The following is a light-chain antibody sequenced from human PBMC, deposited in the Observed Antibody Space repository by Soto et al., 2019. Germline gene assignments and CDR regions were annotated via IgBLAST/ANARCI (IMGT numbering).Light chain of an antibody. J-gene: IGKJ2*01. CDR1: QSVSSY. CDR2: DAS. V-gene: IGKV3-11*01. Sequence: EIVLTQSPATLSLSPGARATLSCRASQSVSSYLAWYQQKPGQAPRLLIYDASNRATGIPARFSGSGSGTDFTLAISSLEPEDFAVYYCQQRSNWPPTFGQGTKLEIK. CDR3: QQRSNWPPT.